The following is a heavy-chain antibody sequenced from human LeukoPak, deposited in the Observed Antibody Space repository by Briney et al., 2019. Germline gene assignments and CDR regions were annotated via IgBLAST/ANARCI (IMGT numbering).Heavy chain of an antibody. CDR1: GGSISSYY. V-gene: IGHV4-59*01. D-gene: IGHD3-3*01. J-gene: IGHJ6*02. CDR2: IYYSGST. Sequence: ASETLSLTCTVSGGSISSYYWSWIRQPPGKGLEWIGYIYYSGSTNYNPSLKSRVTISVDTSKNQFSLKLSSVTAADTAVYYCARHAAYYDFWSGYYTRKNYYYYGMDVWGQGTTVTVSS. CDR3: ARHAAYYDFWSGYYTRKNYYYYGMDV.